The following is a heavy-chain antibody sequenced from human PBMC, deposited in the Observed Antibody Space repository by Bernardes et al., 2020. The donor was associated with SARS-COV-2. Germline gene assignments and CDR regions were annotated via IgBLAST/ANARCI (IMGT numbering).Heavy chain of an antibody. Sequence: SETLSLTCTVSGGSISSSSYYWGWIRQPPGKGLEWIGSIYYSGSTYYNPSLKSRVTISVDTSKNQFSLKLSSVTAADTAVYYCARRIVGEKGGFDYWGQGTLVTVSS. D-gene: IGHD1-26*01. V-gene: IGHV4-39*01. CDR3: ARRIVGEKGGFDY. CDR2: IYYSGST. CDR1: GGSISSSSYY. J-gene: IGHJ4*02.